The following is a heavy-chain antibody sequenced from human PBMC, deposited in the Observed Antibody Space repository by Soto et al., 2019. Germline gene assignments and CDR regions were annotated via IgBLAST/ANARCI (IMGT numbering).Heavy chain of an antibody. J-gene: IGHJ6*02. CDR1: GFTFTGSA. Sequence: EVQLVESGGGLVKPGGPLKLSWAASGFTFTGSAIHGFAQASGNGQEGVGGIRRKANSYATAYAPSVKGRFTISRDDSKNTAYRQMNSLKTEDTAVYYCTSDTARVYYGMDVWGQGTTVTVSS. D-gene: IGHD5-18*01. CDR3: TSDTARVYYGMDV. CDR2: IRRKANSYAT. V-gene: IGHV3-73*02.